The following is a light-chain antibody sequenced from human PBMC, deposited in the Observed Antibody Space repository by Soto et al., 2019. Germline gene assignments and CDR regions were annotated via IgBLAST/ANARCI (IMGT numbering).Light chain of an antibody. V-gene: IGLV1-40*01. Sequence: QSVLTQPPSVSGAPGQRVTISCTGSSSNIGAVYPVHWYQQLPGTATKLLVAGNRPSGVPDRFSVSKSGASGSLAITVLQAEYEADYYCQSYDSSLSRRWVFGGGTKVTVL. CDR3: QSYDSSLSRRWV. J-gene: IGLJ3*02. CDR2: G. CDR1: SSNIGAVYP.